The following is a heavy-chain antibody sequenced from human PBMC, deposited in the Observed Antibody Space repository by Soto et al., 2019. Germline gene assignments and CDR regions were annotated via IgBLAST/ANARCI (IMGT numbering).Heavy chain of an antibody. V-gene: IGHV3-23*01. D-gene: IGHD3-16*01. CDR2: ISATGGGT. Sequence: GGSLRLSCAASGFKFSDYAMSWVRQAPGKGLEWVSLISATGGGTYYADSVKGRFTISRDNSHNTLYLQVHSLTAEDTAVYYCAKDRRAGGNSAFYFDFWGQGAQVTVSS. CDR3: AKDRRAGGNSAFYFDF. J-gene: IGHJ4*02. CDR1: GFKFSDYA.